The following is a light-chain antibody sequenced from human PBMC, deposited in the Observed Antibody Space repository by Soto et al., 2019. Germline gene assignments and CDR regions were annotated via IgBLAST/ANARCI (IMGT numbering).Light chain of an antibody. Sequence: DIQMTQSPSSLSASVGDRVTITCRASQSINNYLNWYQQKPGKAPKLLIYDASNLETGVPSRFSGSGSGTDFTFTISSLQPEDIATYYCQQYDNLPLTFGGGTKVDIK. V-gene: IGKV1-33*01. CDR1: QSINNY. J-gene: IGKJ4*01. CDR3: QQYDNLPLT. CDR2: DAS.